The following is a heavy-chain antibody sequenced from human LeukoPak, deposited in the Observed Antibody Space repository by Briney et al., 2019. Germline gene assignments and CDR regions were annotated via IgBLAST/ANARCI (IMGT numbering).Heavy chain of an antibody. Sequence: ASVKVSCKASGYTFTSYGISWVRQAPGQGLEWMGWISAYNGNTNYAQKFQGRVTMTRDTSISTAYMELSRLRSDDTAVYYCARSGYSYGYDDFDYWGQGTLVTVSS. CDR3: ARSGYSYGYDDFDY. J-gene: IGHJ4*02. V-gene: IGHV1-18*01. CDR1: GYTFTSYG. CDR2: ISAYNGNT. D-gene: IGHD5-18*01.